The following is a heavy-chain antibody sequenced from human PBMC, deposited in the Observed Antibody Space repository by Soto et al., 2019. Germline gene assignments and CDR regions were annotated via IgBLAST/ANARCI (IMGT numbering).Heavy chain of an antibody. J-gene: IGHJ6*02. Sequence: GESLKISCKGSGYSFTSYWIGWVRQMPGKGLEWMGIIYPGDSDTKYNPSFQGQVTISADKSITTTYLQWSSLKASDTAIYYCAASIFYYGMDVWGQGTTVTVSS. CDR2: IYPGDSDT. CDR1: GYSFTSYW. CDR3: AASIFYYGMDV. V-gene: IGHV5-51*01.